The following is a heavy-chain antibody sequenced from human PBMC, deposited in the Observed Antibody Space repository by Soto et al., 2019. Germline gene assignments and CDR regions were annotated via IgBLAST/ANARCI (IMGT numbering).Heavy chain of an antibody. J-gene: IGHJ6*02. Sequence: GESLKISCKGSGYSFTSYWIGWVRQMPGKGLEWMGIIYPGDSDTKYNPSFQGQVTISADKSITTTYLQWSSLKASDTAIYYCAASIFYYGMDVWGQGTTVTVSS. CDR2: IYPGDSDT. CDR1: GYSFTSYW. CDR3: AASIFYYGMDV. V-gene: IGHV5-51*01.